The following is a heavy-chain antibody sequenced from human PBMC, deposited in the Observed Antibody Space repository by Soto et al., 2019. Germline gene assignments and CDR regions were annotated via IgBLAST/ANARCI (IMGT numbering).Heavy chain of an antibody. V-gene: IGHV4-39*01. J-gene: IGHJ3*02. CDR3: ARHPEQWELRYAFDI. Sequence: QLQLQESGPGLVKPSETLSLTCTVSGGSISSSSYYWGWIRQPPGKGLEWIGSIYYSGSTYYNPSLKSRVTISVDTSKNQFSLKLSSVTAADTAVYYCARHPEQWELRYAFDIWGQGTMVTVSS. CDR1: GGSISSSSYY. CDR2: IYYSGST. D-gene: IGHD1-26*01.